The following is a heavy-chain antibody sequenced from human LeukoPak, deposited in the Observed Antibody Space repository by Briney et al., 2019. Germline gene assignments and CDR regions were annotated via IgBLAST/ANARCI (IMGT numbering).Heavy chain of an antibody. CDR1: GGSISSSSYY. D-gene: IGHD6-19*01. J-gene: IGHJ4*02. Sequence: SETLSLTCTVSGGSISSSSYYWGWIRQPPGKGLEWIGSIYYSGSTYYNPSLKSRVTISVDTSKNQFSLKLSSVTAADTAVYYCARAPGQWLRRLGGQFDYWGQGTLVTVSS. CDR3: ARAPGQWLRRLGGQFDY. CDR2: IYYSGST. V-gene: IGHV4-39*01.